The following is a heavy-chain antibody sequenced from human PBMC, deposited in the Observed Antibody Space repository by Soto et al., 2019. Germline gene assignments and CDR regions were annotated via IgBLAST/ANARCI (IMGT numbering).Heavy chain of an antibody. V-gene: IGHV4-59*01. CDR1: GGSMIGYY. CDR2: VYYSGST. CDR3: ARLYGAPAYYCDY. D-gene: IGHD3-10*01. Sequence: SETLSLTCTVSGGSMIGYYWTWIRQSPGKGLEWIGYVYYSGSTNYNPSLTSRVTISVDTSKNQFSLNLRSVTAADTAVYFCARLYGAPAYYCDYWGRGTLVTVSS. J-gene: IGHJ4*02.